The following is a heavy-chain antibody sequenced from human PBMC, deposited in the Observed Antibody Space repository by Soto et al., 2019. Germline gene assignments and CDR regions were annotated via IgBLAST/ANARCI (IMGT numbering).Heavy chain of an antibody. CDR1: GCTFSEYS. Sequence: GGSLRLSCTASGCTFSEYSMSWVRQAPGKGLEWVSSITHSGTYVYYADSVKGRFTISRDSASNSLFLQMTSLRAEDTAVYHCARARGNDWYSDYWGQGTLVTVSS. CDR3: ARARGNDWYSDY. J-gene: IGHJ4*02. V-gene: IGHV3-21*01. CDR2: ITHSGTYV. D-gene: IGHD5-12*01.